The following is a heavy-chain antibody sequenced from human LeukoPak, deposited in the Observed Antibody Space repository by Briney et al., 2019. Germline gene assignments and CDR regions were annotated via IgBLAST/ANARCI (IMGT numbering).Heavy chain of an antibody. V-gene: IGHV4-4*07. Sequence: SETLSLTCTVSGGSISSFHWSWIRQPAGKGLEWIGRIYNSGSTNYNPSLKSRVTMSIDKSKNQFSLTLSSVPAANTAVYYCATVPSESIQSGVLEVYYDMDVWGKGTPVTVSS. CDR2: IYNSGST. CDR3: ATVPSESIQSGVLEVYYDMDV. CDR1: GGSISSFH. J-gene: IGHJ6*03. D-gene: IGHD1-26*01.